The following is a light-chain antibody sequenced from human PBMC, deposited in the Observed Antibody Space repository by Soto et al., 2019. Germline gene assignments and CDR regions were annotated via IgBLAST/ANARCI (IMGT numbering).Light chain of an antibody. CDR2: NNN. J-gene: IGLJ2*01. CDR3: ATWDDSLSGVV. CDR1: SSNIGSNP. V-gene: IGLV1-44*01. Sequence: QSVLTQPPSASGTPGQRVTISCSGSSSNIGSNPVNWYQQFPGTAPKLLIYNNNQRPSGVPDRFSGSKSGTSASLAISGLQSEAEADYYCATWDDSLSGVVFGGGTKLTVL.